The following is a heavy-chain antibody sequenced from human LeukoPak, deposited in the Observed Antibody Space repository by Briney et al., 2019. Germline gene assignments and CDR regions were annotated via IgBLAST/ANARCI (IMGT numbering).Heavy chain of an antibody. CDR2: INPNSGGT. J-gene: IGHJ4*02. D-gene: IGHD3-10*01. CDR1: GYTFTGYY. CDR3: ARVAYYYGSGSYWHY. V-gene: IGHV1-2*02. Sequence: GASVTVSCKASGYTFTGYYMHWVRQAPAQGLEWMGLINPNSGGTNYAQKFQGRVTMTRDTSISTAYMELSRLRSDDTAVYYCARVAYYYGSGSYWHYWGQGTLVTVSS.